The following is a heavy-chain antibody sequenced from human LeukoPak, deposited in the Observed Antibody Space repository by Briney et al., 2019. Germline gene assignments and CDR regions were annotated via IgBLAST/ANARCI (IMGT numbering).Heavy chain of an antibody. CDR3: ARDTYYYDSTY. J-gene: IGHJ4*02. D-gene: IGHD3-22*01. Sequence: PSETLSLTCTVSGGSISGSSYYWGWIRQPPGKGLEWIGSIYYSGSTYYNPSLKSRVTISVDTSKNQFSLKLSSVTAADTAVYYCARDTYYYDSTYWGQGTLVTVSS. CDR1: GGSISGSSYY. V-gene: IGHV4-39*07. CDR2: IYYSGST.